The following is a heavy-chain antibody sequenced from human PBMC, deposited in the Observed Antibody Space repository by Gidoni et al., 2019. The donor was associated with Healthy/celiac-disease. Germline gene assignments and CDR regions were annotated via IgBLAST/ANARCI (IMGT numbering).Heavy chain of an antibody. CDR1: GFPFSSFW. CDR3: ARWEHSSSWYGGPWRGYYFDY. V-gene: IGHV3-7*03. Sequence: EVQLVESGGGLVKPGGSLRLSCAASGFPFSSFWMSWVRQAPGKGLEWVANIKQDGSEKYYVDSVKGRFTISRDNAKNSLYLQMNSLRAEDTAVYYCARWEHSSSWYGGPWRGYYFDYWGQGTLVTVSS. J-gene: IGHJ4*02. D-gene: IGHD6-13*01. CDR2: IKQDGSEK.